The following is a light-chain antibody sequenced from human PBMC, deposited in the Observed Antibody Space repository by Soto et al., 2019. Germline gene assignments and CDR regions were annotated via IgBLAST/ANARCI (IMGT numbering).Light chain of an antibody. V-gene: IGLV2-14*01. CDR2: EVT. Sequence: QSALTQPASVSGSPGQSITISCTGTSSDVGGYYYVSWYQQHPGRAPKLLIYEVTNRPSGVSSRFSGSKSGNTASLTISGRQPDDDAVYYCSSYTIVSNPVVFGGGTKLTVL. CDR3: SSYTIVSNPVV. J-gene: IGLJ2*01. CDR1: SSDVGGYYY.